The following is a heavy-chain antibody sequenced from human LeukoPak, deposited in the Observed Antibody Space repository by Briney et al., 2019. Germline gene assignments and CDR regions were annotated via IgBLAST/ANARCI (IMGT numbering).Heavy chain of an antibody. CDR3: ARGPLYGSGSYDY. CDR2: INPNSGGT. J-gene: IGHJ4*02. Sequence: ASVKVSCKASGYTFTSYAMNWVRQAPGQGLEWMGWINPNSGGTNYAQKFQGRVTMTRDTSISTAYMELSRLRSDDTAVYYCARGPLYGSGSYDYWGQGTLVTVSS. D-gene: IGHD3-10*01. CDR1: GYTFTSYA. V-gene: IGHV1-2*02.